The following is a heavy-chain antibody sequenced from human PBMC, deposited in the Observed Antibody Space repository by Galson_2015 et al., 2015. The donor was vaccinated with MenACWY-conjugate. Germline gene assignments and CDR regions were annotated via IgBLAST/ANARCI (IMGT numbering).Heavy chain of an antibody. CDR2: INAGNGNT. Sequence: SVKVSCKASGYTFTSYAMHWVRQAPGQRLEWMGWINAGNGNTKYSQKFQGRVTITRDTSASTAYMELSSLRSEDTAVYYCARGDTMVRGAIDYWGQGTLVTVSS. V-gene: IGHV1-3*01. D-gene: IGHD3-10*01. CDR3: ARGDTMVRGAIDY. CDR1: GYTFTSYA. J-gene: IGHJ4*02.